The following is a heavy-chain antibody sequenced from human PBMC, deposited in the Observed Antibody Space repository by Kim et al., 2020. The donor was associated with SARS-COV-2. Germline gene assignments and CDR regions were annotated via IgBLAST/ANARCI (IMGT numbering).Heavy chain of an antibody. V-gene: IGHV4-39*01. D-gene: IGHD3-22*01. CDR3: ARHTTSKYYVSSGYSLDY. J-gene: IGHJ4*02. Sequence: PETLSLTCTVSGGSISSSSYYWGWIRQPPGKGLEWIGSIYYSGSTYYNPSLKSRVTISVDTSKNQFSLKLSSVTAADTAVYYCARHTTSKYYVSSGYSLDYWGQGTLVTVAS. CDR2: IYYSGST. CDR1: GGSISSSSYY.